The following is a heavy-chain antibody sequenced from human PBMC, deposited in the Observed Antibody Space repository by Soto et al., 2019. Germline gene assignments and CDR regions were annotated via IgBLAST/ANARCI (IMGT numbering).Heavy chain of an antibody. CDR1: GGTFSSYA. D-gene: IGHD4-17*01. V-gene: IGHV1-69*13. J-gene: IGHJ4*02. CDR2: IIPIFGTA. Sequence: SVKVSCKASGGTFSSYAISWVRQAPGQGLEWMGGIIPIFGTANYAQKFQGRVTITADESTSTAYMELSSLRSEDTAVYYCASSNYGDYKYYFDYWGQGTLVTVSS. CDR3: ASSNYGDYKYYFDY.